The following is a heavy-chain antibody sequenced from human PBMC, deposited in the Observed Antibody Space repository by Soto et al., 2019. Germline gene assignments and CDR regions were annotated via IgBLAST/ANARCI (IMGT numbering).Heavy chain of an antibody. CDR1: GYTFTSYY. CDR3: ARDLSGPPLHDNWFDP. CDR2: INPSGGST. J-gene: IGHJ5*02. D-gene: IGHD2-15*01. Sequence: ASVKVSCKASGYTFTSYYMHWVRQAPGQGLEWMGIINPSGGSTSYAQKFQGRVTMTRDTSTSTVYMELSSLRSEDTAVYYCARDLSGPPLHDNWFDPWGQGTLVTVSS. V-gene: IGHV1-46*01.